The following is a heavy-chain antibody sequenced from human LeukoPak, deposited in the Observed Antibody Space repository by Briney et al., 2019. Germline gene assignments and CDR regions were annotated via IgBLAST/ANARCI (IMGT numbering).Heavy chain of an antibody. CDR3: ARDGHSLLWFGATDGMDV. CDR2: INPSGGST. J-gene: IGHJ6*02. CDR1: GYTFTSYY. Sequence: ASVKVSCKASGYTFTSYYMHWVRQASGQGLEWMGIINPSGGSTSYAQKFQGRVTMTRDTSTSTVYMELSSLRSEDTAVYYCARDGHSLLWFGATDGMDVWGQGTTVTVSS. V-gene: IGHV1-46*01. D-gene: IGHD3-10*01.